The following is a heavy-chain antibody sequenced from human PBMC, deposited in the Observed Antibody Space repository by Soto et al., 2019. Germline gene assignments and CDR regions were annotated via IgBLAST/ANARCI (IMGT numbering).Heavy chain of an antibody. D-gene: IGHD6-6*01. V-gene: IGHV4-59*01. CDR3: AREVNIGSSIQPLDS. Sequence: QVQLQVSGPGLVKPSETLSLTCTVSGDSISSYSWSWIRQPPGKGLEWLGNIQYNGNTKYSPSLKSRVTMSVYKPKYYFSLKLISVTTADTAVYFCAREVNIGSSIQPLDSWGQGTLVTFSS. J-gene: IGHJ4*02. CDR2: IQYNGNT. CDR1: GDSISSYS.